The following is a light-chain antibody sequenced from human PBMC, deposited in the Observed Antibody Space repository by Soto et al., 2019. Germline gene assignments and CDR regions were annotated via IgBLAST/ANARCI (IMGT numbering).Light chain of an antibody. CDR2: NAS. CDR3: QQRSSWPLT. J-gene: IGKJ4*01. V-gene: IGKV3-11*01. CDR1: ESVSGY. Sequence: EIVLTQSPATLSLSPGDRATLSCRASESVSGYLAWYQQKPGQAPRLLIYNASNRATGIPARFSGSGSGTDFTLTISSLEPEDFAVYYCQQRSSWPLTFGGGTKVDIK.